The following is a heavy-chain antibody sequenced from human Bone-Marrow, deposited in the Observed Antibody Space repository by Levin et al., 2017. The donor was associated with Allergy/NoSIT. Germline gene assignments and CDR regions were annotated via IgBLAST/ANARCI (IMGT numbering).Heavy chain of an antibody. CDR3: ARETGGYSYGTFDY. CDR1: GFTFSSYS. J-gene: IGHJ4*02. V-gene: IGHV3-48*02. D-gene: IGHD5-18*01. Sequence: GGSLRLSCAASGFTFSSYSMNWVRQAPGKGLEWVSYISSSSSTIYYADSVKGRFTISRDNAKNSLYLQMNSLRDEDTAVYYCARETGGYSYGTFDYWGQGTLVTVSS. CDR2: ISSSSSTI.